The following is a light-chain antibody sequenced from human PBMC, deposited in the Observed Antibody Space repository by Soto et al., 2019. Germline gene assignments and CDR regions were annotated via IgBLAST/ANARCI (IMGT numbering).Light chain of an antibody. Sequence: QSALTQPASVSGSPGQSITISCTATSSDVGGYNYVSWYQQHPGKAPKLMIYDVSNRPSGVSNRFSGSKSGNTASLTISGLQAEDEADYYCSSYTSSSTLSVFGTGTKLTVL. J-gene: IGLJ1*01. CDR2: DVS. CDR1: SSDVGGYNY. V-gene: IGLV2-14*01. CDR3: SSYTSSSTLSV.